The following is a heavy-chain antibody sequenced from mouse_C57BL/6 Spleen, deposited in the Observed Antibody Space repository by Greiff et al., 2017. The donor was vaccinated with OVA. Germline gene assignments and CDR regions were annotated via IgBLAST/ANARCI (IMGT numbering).Heavy chain of an antibody. CDR2: ISSGSSTI. CDR1: GFTFSDYG. V-gene: IGHV5-17*01. D-gene: IGHD1-1*01. CDR3: ARGGITTVVATDYAMDY. Sequence: EVQGVESGGGLVKPGGSLKLSCAASGFTFSDYGMHWVRQAPEKGLEWVAYISSGSSTIYYADTVKGRFTISRDNAKNTLFLQMTSLRSEDTAMYYCARGGITTVVATDYAMDYWGQGTSVTVSS. J-gene: IGHJ4*01.